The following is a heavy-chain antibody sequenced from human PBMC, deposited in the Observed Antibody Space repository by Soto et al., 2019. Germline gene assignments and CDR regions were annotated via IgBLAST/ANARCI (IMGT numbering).Heavy chain of an antibody. J-gene: IGHJ6*03. Sequence: ASLKVSCKASGYTFTIYGISWVRQAPGQGLEWMGWISAYNGNTNYAQKLQGRVTMTTDTSTSTAYMELRSLRSDDTAVYYCAREGIVATIFSGHYYYYYYMAVWGKGTTVTVSS. V-gene: IGHV1-18*01. CDR3: AREGIVATIFSGHYYYYYYMAV. CDR2: ISAYNGNT. D-gene: IGHD5-12*01. CDR1: GYTFTIYG.